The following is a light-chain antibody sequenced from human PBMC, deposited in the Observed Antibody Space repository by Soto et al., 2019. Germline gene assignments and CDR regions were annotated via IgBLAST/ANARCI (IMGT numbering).Light chain of an antibody. J-gene: IGKJ5*01. CDR1: HRVSSY. Sequence: DIGMNKSAATLSVSAGERATLSCRASHRVSSYLAWYQQKPGQAPRLLIFATSTRATGIPARFSGSGSGTEFTLTISSLQSEDFAVYYCQQYKNWPLFGQGTRLEIK. CDR3: QQYKNWPL. CDR2: ATS. V-gene: IGKV3-15*01.